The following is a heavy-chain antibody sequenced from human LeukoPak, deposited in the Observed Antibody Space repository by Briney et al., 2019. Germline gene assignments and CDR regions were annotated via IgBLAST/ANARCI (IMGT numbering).Heavy chain of an antibody. Sequence: PGGSLRLSCAASGFTFSSYSMNWVRQAPGKGLEWVSYISSSSSTIFYADSVKGRFTTSRDNAKNSLYLQMNSLRDEDTAVYYCARSDGYNFPEFDYWGQGTLVTVSS. CDR1: GFTFSSYS. D-gene: IGHD5-24*01. J-gene: IGHJ4*02. V-gene: IGHV3-48*02. CDR2: ISSSSSTI. CDR3: ARSDGYNFPEFDY.